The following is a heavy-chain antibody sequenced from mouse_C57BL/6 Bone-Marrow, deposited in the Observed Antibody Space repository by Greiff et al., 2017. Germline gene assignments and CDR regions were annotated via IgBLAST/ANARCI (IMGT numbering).Heavy chain of an antibody. CDR2: IYPGSGNT. CDR3: AVYGNCDY. D-gene: IGHD2-1*01. Sequence: QVQLQQSGAELARPGASVKLSCKASGYTFTSYGLSWVKQRTGQGLEWIGVIYPGSGNTYYNEKFKGKATLTADKSSSTAYMELRGLTSEDSAVYFCAVYGNCDYWGQGTTLTVSS. CDR1: GYTFTSYG. V-gene: IGHV1-81*01. J-gene: IGHJ2*01.